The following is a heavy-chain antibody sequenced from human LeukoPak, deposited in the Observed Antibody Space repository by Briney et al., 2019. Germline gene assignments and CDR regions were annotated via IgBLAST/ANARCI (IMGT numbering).Heavy chain of an antibody. CDR2: VSGSGGST. V-gene: IGHV3-23*01. CDR3: AKRLDGSSTSCFDY. CDR1: GFTFSSYA. D-gene: IGHD2-2*01. J-gene: IGHJ4*02. Sequence: GGSLRLSCAASGFTFSSYAMGWVRQAPGKGLEWVSAVSGSGGSTYYADSVKGRFTISRDNSKNTLYLQMNGLRAEDTAVYYCAKRLDGSSTSCFDYWGQGTLVTVSS.